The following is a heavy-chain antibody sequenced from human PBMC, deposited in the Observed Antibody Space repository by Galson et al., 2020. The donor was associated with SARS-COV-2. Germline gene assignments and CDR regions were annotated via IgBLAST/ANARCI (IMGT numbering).Heavy chain of an antibody. D-gene: IGHD2-21*02. Sequence: GGSLRLSCAASGFIFSSFVMSWVRQAPGKGLEWVSSITGSGGSTYYAVSVKGRFTISRDNAKNTLFLQMHSVRAEDTAVYYCVKDRRAFCGADCYHFDQWGQGTLVAVSS. CDR1: GFIFSSFV. J-gene: IGHJ4*02. CDR3: VKDRRAFCGADCYHFDQ. V-gene: IGHV3-23*01. CDR2: ITGSGGST.